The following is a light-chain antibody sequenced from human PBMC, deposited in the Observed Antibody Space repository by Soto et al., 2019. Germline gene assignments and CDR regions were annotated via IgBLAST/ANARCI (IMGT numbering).Light chain of an antibody. CDR1: QSISSW. V-gene: IGKV1-5*03. CDR2: KAS. CDR3: QHLWT. Sequence: DNQMTQSPSTLSASVGDRVTITCRASQSISSWLAWYQQKPGKAPKLLIYKASSLESGVPSRFSGSGSGTEFTLTISSLQPDDFATYYCQHLWTFGQGTKVDIK. J-gene: IGKJ1*01.